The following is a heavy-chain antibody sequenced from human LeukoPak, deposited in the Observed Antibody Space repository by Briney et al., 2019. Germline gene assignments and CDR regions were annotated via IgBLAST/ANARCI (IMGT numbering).Heavy chain of an antibody. CDR1: GYSFTSYW. D-gene: IGHD6-19*01. Sequence: GEALQISCKGSGYSFTSYWIGWVRQMPGKGLEWMGIIYPGDSDTRYSPSFQGQVTISADKSISTAYLQWSSLQASDSAMYYCARHVYSGWYHAVGYWGQGTLVTVSS. CDR3: ARHVYSGWYHAVGY. V-gene: IGHV5-51*01. J-gene: IGHJ4*02. CDR2: IYPGDSDT.